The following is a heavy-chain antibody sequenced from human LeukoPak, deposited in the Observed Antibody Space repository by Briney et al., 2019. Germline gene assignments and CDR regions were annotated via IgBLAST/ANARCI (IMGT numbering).Heavy chain of an antibody. CDR1: GFTFGSHW. CDR2: IKGDGSRT. J-gene: IGHJ6*02. V-gene: IGHV3-74*01. Sequence: GSLRLSCAASGFTFGSHWMHWVRQGPGKGLVWISRIKGDGSRTSYADSVKGRFTISRDNAKNTLYLQLNSLQAGDTAVYYCVRDGGLYRHESSGSNYTYYGMDVWGQGTTVAVSS. D-gene: IGHD3-22*01. CDR3: VRDGGLYRHESSGSNYTYYGMDV.